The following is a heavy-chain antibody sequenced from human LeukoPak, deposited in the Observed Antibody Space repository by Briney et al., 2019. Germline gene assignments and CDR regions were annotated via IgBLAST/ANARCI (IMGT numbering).Heavy chain of an antibody. CDR3: ARGGNGYYYGSGSLPHDY. CDR2: INHSGST. CDR1: GGSFSGYY. Sequence: SETLSLTCAVYGGSFSGYYWGWLRQPPGKRRERIGEINHSGSTNYNPSLKSRVTISVDTSKNQFSLKLSSVTAADTAVYYCARGGNGYYYGSGSLPHDYWGQGTLVTVSS. V-gene: IGHV4-34*01. J-gene: IGHJ4*02. D-gene: IGHD3-10*01.